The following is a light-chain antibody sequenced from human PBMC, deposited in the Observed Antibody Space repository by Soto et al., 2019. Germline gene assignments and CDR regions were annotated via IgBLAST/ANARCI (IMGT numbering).Light chain of an antibody. CDR3: QKYDSAPAWT. CDR2: AAS. V-gene: IGKV1-27*01. CDR1: QDISNY. Sequence: DIQMTQSPSSLSAAVGDRVTIACRASQDISNYLAWYQQEPGRAPKLLIFAASALQSGVPSRFSGSGSGTEFTLTISSLQPEDVSTYYCQKYDSAPAWTFGQWTKVEIK. J-gene: IGKJ1*01.